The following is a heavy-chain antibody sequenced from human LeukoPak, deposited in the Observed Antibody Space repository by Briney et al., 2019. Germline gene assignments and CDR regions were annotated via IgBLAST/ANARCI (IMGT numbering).Heavy chain of an antibody. V-gene: IGHV3-23*01. Sequence: GGSLGLSCAASGFTFSSYAMSWVRQTPGKGLEWVSAISGSGGSTYYADSVKGRFTISRDNSKNTLFLQMNSLRVEDTAPYYCAKSVAIYSYYGLDVWGQGTTVTVSS. CDR1: GFTFSSYA. CDR2: ISGSGGST. J-gene: IGHJ6*02. D-gene: IGHD3-3*01. CDR3: AKSVAIYSYYGLDV.